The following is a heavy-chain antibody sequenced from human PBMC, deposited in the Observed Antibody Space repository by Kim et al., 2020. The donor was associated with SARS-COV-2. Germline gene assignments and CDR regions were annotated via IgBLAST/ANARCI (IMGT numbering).Heavy chain of an antibody. CDR2: MNPNSGNT. D-gene: IGHD1-26*01. CDR1: GYTFTSYD. Sequence: ASVKVSCKASGYTFTSYDINWVRQATGQGLEWMGWMNPNSGNTGYAQKFQGRITMTRNTSISTAYMELSSLRSEDTAVYYCARRRVGANNWFDPWGQGTLVTVSS. V-gene: IGHV1-8*01. CDR3: ARRRVGANNWFDP. J-gene: IGHJ5*02.